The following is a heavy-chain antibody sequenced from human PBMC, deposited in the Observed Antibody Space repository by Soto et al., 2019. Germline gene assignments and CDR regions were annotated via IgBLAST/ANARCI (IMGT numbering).Heavy chain of an antibody. V-gene: IGHV1-3*01. D-gene: IGHD2-15*01. CDR3: ARVIVVVVAATRWFDP. CDR2: INAGNGNT. Sequence: ASVKVSCKASGYTFTSYAMHWVRQAPGQRLEWMGWINAGNGNTKYSQKFQGRVTITRDTSASTAYMELSSLRSEDTAAYYCARVIVVVVAATRWFDPWGQGTLVTVSS. J-gene: IGHJ5*02. CDR1: GYTFTSYA.